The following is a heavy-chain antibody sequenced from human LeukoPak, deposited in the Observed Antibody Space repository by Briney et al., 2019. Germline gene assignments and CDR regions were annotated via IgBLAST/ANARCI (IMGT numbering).Heavy chain of an antibody. V-gene: IGHV5-51*01. D-gene: IGHD3-3*01. CDR1: GYSFHTYW. J-gene: IGHJ4*02. Sequence: GESLRISCRASGYSFHTYWIGWVRQMPGKGLECMGIIYPDDADTKYSPSFQGPVTISVDKSISTAYLQWGSLKASESGMYYCARGGFWSGYYYGFSCWGQGSQVTVYS. CDR3: ARGGFWSGYYYGFSC. CDR2: IYPDDADT.